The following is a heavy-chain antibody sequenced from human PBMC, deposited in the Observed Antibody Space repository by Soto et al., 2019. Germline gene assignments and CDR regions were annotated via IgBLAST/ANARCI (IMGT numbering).Heavy chain of an antibody. CDR1: GFNFSSYG. J-gene: IGHJ4*02. CDR3: ARDQTDSGGYSDS. Sequence: QVQLVESGGGVVQPGGSLRLSCAASGFNFSSYGIHWVRQARGKGLEWVAIIWNDGSNEYYADSVKGRFTISRHNSKNTVYLQVSKLRAEYTAVYFCARDQTDSGGYSDSWGQGTLVTVSS. CDR2: IWNDGSNE. D-gene: IGHD3-22*01. V-gene: IGHV3-33*01.